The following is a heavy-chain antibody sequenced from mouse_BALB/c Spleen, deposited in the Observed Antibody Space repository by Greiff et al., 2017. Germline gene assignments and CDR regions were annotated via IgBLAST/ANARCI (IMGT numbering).Heavy chain of an antibody. D-gene: IGHD1-1*01. V-gene: IGHV2-5-1*01. CDR2: IWSGGST. CDR1: GFSLTSYG. Sequence: VQRVESGPSLVQPSQSLSITCTVSGFSLTSYGVYWVRQSPGKGLECLGVIWSGGSTDYYAAFMSRLSITKDNSKSQVFFKMNSLQADDTAMYYCAKNYGSSLYAMDYWGQGTSVTVSS. CDR3: AKNYGSSLYAMDY. J-gene: IGHJ4*01.